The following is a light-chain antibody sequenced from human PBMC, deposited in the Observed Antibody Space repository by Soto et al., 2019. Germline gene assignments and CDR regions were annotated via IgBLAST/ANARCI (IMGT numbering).Light chain of an antibody. CDR3: QQRSNWPPLYT. Sequence: EIVLTQSPATLSLSPGERATLSCRASQSIDRYLAWYQQKPGQAPRLLIYEASNRATGIPPRFSGSGSGTDFTLTISSLEPEDFAVYYCQQRSNWPPLYTFGQGTKLEIK. J-gene: IGKJ2*01. CDR1: QSIDRY. CDR2: EAS. V-gene: IGKV3-11*01.